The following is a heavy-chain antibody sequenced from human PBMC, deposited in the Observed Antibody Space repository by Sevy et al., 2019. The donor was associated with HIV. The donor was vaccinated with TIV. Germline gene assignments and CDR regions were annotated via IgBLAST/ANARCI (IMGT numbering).Heavy chain of an antibody. Sequence: GGSLRLSCAASEFTFSNYYMTWIRQAPGKGLEWISYISGRSSYTNYADSVRGRFTISRDNTKNLLYLQMNSLRVEDTAVYYCARSRSNYADYYFDYWGHGTLATVSS. V-gene: IGHV3-11*06. D-gene: IGHD4-17*01. J-gene: IGHJ4*01. CDR3: ARSRSNYADYYFDY. CDR1: EFTFSNYY. CDR2: ISGRSSYT.